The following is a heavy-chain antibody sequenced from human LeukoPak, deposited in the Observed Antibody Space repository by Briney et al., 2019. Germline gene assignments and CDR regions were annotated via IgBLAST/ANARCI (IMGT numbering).Heavy chain of an antibody. CDR2: ISYDGSNK. V-gene: IGHV3-30-3*01. CDR1: GFTFSSYA. CDR3: ARGGSSYYYYYMDV. J-gene: IGHJ6*03. D-gene: IGHD1-1*01. Sequence: GRSLRLSCAASGFTFSSYAMHWVRQAPGKGLEWVAVISYDGSNKYYADSVKGRFTISRDNSKNTLYLQMNSLRAEDTAVYYCARGGSSYYYYYMDVWGKGTTVTVSS.